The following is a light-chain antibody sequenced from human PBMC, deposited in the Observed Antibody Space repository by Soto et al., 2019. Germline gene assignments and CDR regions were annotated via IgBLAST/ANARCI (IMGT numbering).Light chain of an antibody. J-gene: IGKJ2*03. V-gene: IGKV3-20*01. CDR2: AAV. CDR3: QQYGSSPPYS. Sequence: EIVLTQSPGTLSLSPGERATLSCRASQSFGSSYLAWYQQKPGQAPRLLIYAAVSRAPGIPDRFSGSGSGTEFTLTISRLEPEDFAVYYCQQYGSSPPYSFGQGTKLEI. CDR1: QSFGSSY.